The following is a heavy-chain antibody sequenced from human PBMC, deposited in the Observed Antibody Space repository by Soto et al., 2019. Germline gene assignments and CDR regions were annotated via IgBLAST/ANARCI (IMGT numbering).Heavy chain of an antibody. V-gene: IGHV4-4*02. J-gene: IGHJ5*02. D-gene: IGHD3-22*01. CDR2: IYHSGST. CDR3: ARAYYDSSGYFPSNWFDP. CDR1: GGSISSSNW. Sequence: SETLSLTCAVSGGSISSSNWWSWVRQPPGKGLEWIGEIYHSGSTNYNPSLKSRVTISVDKSKNQFSLKLSSVTAADTAVYYCARAYYDSSGYFPSNWFDPWGQGTLVTIS.